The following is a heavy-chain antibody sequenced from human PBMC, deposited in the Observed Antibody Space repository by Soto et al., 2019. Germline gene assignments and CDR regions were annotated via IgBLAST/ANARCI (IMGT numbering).Heavy chain of an antibody. CDR2: ISTHNGHT. J-gene: IGHJ4*02. D-gene: IGHD4-4*01. V-gene: IGHV1-18*01. Sequence: QIQLVQSGTEVKKPGASVKVSCKTSGYTFSNFLINGVRQAPGQGLEWMGWISTHNGHTTYAQNFQGRITMTTDTSTSTAYMELRSLRSADTAVYFCARDVHTTTPNYFDYWGQGTLVTVSS. CDR1: GYTFSNFL. CDR3: ARDVHTTTPNYFDY.